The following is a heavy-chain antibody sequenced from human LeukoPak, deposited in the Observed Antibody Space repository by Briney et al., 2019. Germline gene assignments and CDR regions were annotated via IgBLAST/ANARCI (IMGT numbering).Heavy chain of an antibody. CDR3: ARAPGVGFGDYYYGMDV. V-gene: IGHV3-21*01. D-gene: IGHD3-10*01. CDR2: ISSSSSYI. J-gene: IGHJ6*02. CDR1: GFTFSSYS. Sequence: PGGSLRLSCAASGFTFSSYSMNWVRQAPGKGLEWVSSISSSSSYIYYADSVKGRFTISRDNAKNSLYLQMNSLRAEDTAVYYCARAPGVGFGDYYYGMDVWGQGTTVTVSS.